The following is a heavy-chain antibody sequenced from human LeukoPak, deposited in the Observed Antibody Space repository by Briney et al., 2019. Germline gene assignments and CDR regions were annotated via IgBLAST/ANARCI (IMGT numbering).Heavy chain of an antibody. CDR2: ISGDGGST. CDR1: GFTFVYYS. CDR3: ADARGWYDY. J-gene: IGHJ4*01. V-gene: IGHV3-43*02. D-gene: IGHD3-10*02. Sequence: PGGSLRLSCAASGFTFVYYSMHWVRQAPGKGLEWVSLISGDGGSTYYADSVKGRFTISRDNSKNSLYLQMNSLRTEDTALYHCADARGWYDYWGRGTMVTVSS.